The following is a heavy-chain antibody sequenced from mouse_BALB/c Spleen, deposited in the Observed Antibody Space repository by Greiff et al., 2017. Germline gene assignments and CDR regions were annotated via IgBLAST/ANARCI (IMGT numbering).Heavy chain of an antibody. Sequence: DVMLVESGGGLVKPGGSLKLSCAASGFTFSDYYMYWVRQTPEKRLEWVATISDGGSYTYYPDSVKGRFTISRDNAKNNLYLQMSSLKSEDTAMYYCARALYYGSSWFAYWGQGTLVTVSA. CDR2: ISDGGSYT. CDR3: ARALYYGSSWFAY. V-gene: IGHV5-4*02. CDR1: GFTFSDYY. J-gene: IGHJ3*01. D-gene: IGHD1-1*01.